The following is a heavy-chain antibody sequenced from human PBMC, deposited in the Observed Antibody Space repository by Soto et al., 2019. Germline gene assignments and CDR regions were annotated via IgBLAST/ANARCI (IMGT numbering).Heavy chain of an antibody. J-gene: IGHJ6*02. CDR1: GGTFSSYA. CDR3: ARGVPGVLRFLEWLSDPYYYYGMDV. V-gene: IGHV1-69*01. CDR2: IIPIFGTA. D-gene: IGHD3-3*01. Sequence: QVQLVQSGAEVKKPGSSVKVSCKASGGTFSSYAISWVRQAPGQGLEWMGGIIPIFGTANYAQKFQGRVTITADESTSTAYMELSSLRSEDTAVYYCARGVPGVLRFLEWLSDPYYYYGMDVWGQGTTVTVSS.